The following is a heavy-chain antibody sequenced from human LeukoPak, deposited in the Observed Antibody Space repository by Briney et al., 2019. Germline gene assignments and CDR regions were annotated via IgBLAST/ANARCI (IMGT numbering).Heavy chain of an antibody. Sequence: GASVKVSCKASGYTFTTYGISWVRQAPGQGLEWMGWMNPYSGDRGYAQKFQGRLSITSDTSISTAYMDLSSLRSEDTAVYFCARTTSLTASGYDYWGQGTLVTVSS. J-gene: IGHJ4*02. CDR2: MNPYSGDR. D-gene: IGHD4-17*01. CDR1: GYTFTTYG. CDR3: ARTTSLTASGYDY. V-gene: IGHV1-8*03.